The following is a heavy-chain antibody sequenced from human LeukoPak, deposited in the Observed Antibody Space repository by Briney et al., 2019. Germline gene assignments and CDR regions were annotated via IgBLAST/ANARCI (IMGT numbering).Heavy chain of an antibody. CDR2: IYSGGTT. CDR3: ASISGVTFGGGGLPDY. V-gene: IGHV3-53*01. D-gene: IGHD3-16*01. CDR1: GFTVSSNY. J-gene: IGHJ4*02. Sequence: PGGSLRLSCAASGFTVSSNYMSWVRQAPGKGLERVSVIYSGGTTYYADSVKGRFTISRDNAKNTLYLQMNSLRAEDTAVYYCASISGVTFGGGGLPDYWGQGTLVTVSS.